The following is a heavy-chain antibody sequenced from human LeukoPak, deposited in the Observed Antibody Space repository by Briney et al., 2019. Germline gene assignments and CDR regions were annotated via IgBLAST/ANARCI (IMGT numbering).Heavy chain of an antibody. CDR3: ARDHSGFDP. Sequence: GASVKVSCKASGYTFTSYGISWVRQAPGQGLEWMGWISAYNGNTNYAQKFQGRVTMTTDTSTTKAYMEVRSLRSDDTAVYYCARDHSGFDPWGQGTLVTVSS. J-gene: IGHJ5*02. V-gene: IGHV1-18*01. D-gene: IGHD2-21*01. CDR1: GYTFTSYG. CDR2: ISAYNGNT.